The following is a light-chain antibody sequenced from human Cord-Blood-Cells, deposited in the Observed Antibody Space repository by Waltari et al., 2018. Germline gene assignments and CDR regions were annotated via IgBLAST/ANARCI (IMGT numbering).Light chain of an antibody. CDR3: CSYAGSSTSVV. V-gene: IGLV2-23*01. Sequence: QSALTRPASVSGSPGQSITISCTGTSSDVGSYNLVSWYQQHTGKAPNLMIYEGSKRPSGVSNRFSGSKSGNTGSRTISGLQAEDEADYYCCSYAGSSTSVVFGGGTKLTVL. CDR2: EGS. J-gene: IGLJ2*01. CDR1: SSDVGSYNL.